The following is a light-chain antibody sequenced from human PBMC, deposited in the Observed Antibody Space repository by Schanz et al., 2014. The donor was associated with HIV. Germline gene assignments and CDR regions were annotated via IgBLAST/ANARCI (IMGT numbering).Light chain of an antibody. Sequence: QAVVTQEPSFSVSPGGTVTLTCGLSSGSVSTSYYPSWYQQTPGQAPRTLIYSTNTRSSGVPDRFSGSKSGNAASLTVSGLQADDEADYYCSSFAGRRNLLFGGGTKLTVL. CDR3: SSFAGRRNLL. CDR2: STN. CDR1: SGSVSTSYY. V-gene: IGLV8-61*01. J-gene: IGLJ3*02.